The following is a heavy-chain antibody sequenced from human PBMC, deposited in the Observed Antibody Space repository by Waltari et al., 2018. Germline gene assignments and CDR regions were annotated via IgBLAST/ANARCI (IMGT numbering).Heavy chain of an antibody. CDR2: VMPNSGGT. Sequence: QVQLVQSGAEVKKPGASVKVSCKASGYTFTDWYMYWVRQAPGQGLEWMGRVMPNSGGTNYAQKFQGRFTMTRDTSISTAYMELSRLTSYDTAVYYWAKGGDCNGGSCNFDYWGQGTVVTVSS. D-gene: IGHD2-15*01. CDR3: AKGGDCNGGSCNFDY. J-gene: IGHJ4*02. CDR1: GYTFTDWY. V-gene: IGHV1-2*06.